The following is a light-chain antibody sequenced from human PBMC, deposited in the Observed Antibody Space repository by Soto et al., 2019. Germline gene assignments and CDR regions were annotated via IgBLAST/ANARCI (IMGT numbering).Light chain of an antibody. CDR1: SSNIGSNN. Sequence: QSVLTQPPSASGTPGQRVTISCSGSSSNIGSNNLNWYQQLPGTAPKLLIFSNNQQPSGVPDRFSGSKTGTSASLAISGLQSEDEAAYYCAAWDDSLNGWVFGGGTKLTVL. CDR3: AAWDDSLNGWV. J-gene: IGLJ3*02. CDR2: SNN. V-gene: IGLV1-44*01.